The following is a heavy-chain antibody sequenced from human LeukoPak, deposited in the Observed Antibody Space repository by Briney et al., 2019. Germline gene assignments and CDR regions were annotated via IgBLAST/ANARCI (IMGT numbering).Heavy chain of an antibody. J-gene: IGHJ4*02. D-gene: IGHD6-19*01. CDR3: ARVKGIAVAGDFDY. V-gene: IGHV3-30-3*01. CDR1: GFTFSSYA. CDR2: ISYDGSNK. Sequence: PGGSLRLSCAASGFTFSSYAMHWVGQAPGTGLEGVAVISYDGSNKYYADSVKGRFTISGDNSKNTLYLQMNSLRAEDTAVYYCARVKGIAVAGDFDYWGQGTLVTVSS.